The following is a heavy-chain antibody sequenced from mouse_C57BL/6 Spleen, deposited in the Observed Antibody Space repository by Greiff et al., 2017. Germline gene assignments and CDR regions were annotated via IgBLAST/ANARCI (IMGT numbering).Heavy chain of an antibody. Sequence: EVKLVESGGDLVKPGGSLKLSCAASGFTFSSYGMSWVRQTPDKRLEWVATISSGGSYTYYPDSVKGRFTISRDNAKNTLYLQMSSLKSEDTAMYYCARHGDGNLAWFAYWGQGTLVTVSA. CDR3: ARHGDGNLAWFAY. J-gene: IGHJ3*01. D-gene: IGHD2-1*01. CDR1: GFTFSSYG. CDR2: ISSGGSYT. V-gene: IGHV5-6*01.